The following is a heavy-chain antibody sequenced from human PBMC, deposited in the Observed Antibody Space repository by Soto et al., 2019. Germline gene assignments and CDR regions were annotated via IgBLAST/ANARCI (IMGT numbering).Heavy chain of an antibody. J-gene: IGHJ6*03. D-gene: IGHD3-3*01. CDR1: GFTFSSYG. V-gene: IGHV3-30*18. CDR3: AKAADYDFWSGGDFDYYYYMDV. CDR2: ISYDGSNK. Sequence: GGSLRLSCAASGFTFSSYGMHWVRQAPGKGLEWVAVISYDGSNKYYADSVKGRFTISRDNSKNTLYLQMNSLRAEDTAVYYCAKAADYDFWSGGDFDYYYYMDVWGKGTTVTVSS.